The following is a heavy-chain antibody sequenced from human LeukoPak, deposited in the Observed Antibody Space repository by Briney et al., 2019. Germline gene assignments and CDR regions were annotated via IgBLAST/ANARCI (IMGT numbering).Heavy chain of an antibody. CDR3: ARDDGDYPLSAFDI. CDR2: INPKIGDT. J-gene: IGHJ3*02. D-gene: IGHD4-17*01. CDR1: GYSFTDFY. Sequence: ASMKVSCKASGYSFTDFYLHWVRQAPGQGLEWMGWINPKIGDTKFAQKFQGRVTMTRDTSSSTAYMELSRLRSDDTAVYYCARDDGDYPLSAFDIWGQGTMVTVSS. V-gene: IGHV1-2*02.